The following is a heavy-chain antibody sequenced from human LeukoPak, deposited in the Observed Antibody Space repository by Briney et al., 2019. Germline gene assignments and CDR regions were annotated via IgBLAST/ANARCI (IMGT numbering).Heavy chain of an antibody. J-gene: IGHJ4*02. D-gene: IGHD2-15*01. CDR3: ARGRGYCSGGSCYFHY. CDR1: GGSFSGYY. CDR2: INHSGST. V-gene: IGHV4-34*01. Sequence: PSETLSLTCAVYGGSFSGYYWSWIRQPPGKGLEWIGEINHSGSTNYNPSLKSRVTISVDTSKNQFSLKLGSVTAADTAVYYCARGRGYCSGGSCYFHYWGQGTLVTVSS.